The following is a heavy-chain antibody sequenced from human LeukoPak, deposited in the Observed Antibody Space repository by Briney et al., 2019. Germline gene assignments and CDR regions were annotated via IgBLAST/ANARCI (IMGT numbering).Heavy chain of an antibody. CDR3: ARVFDSGSQAYFYYMDV. J-gene: IGHJ6*03. CDR1: GFTFSSYS. V-gene: IGHV4-59*01. CDR2: IYSSGST. D-gene: IGHD3-10*01. Sequence: PGGSLRLSCAASGFTFSSYSLNWVRQAPGKGLEWIGYIYSSGSTNYNPSLKSRVTMSVDTSKNQFSLKVSSVTAADTAVYYCARVFDSGSQAYFYYMDVWGKGTTVTIFS.